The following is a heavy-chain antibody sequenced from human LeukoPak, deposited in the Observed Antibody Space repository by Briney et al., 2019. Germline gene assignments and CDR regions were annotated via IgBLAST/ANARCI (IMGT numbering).Heavy chain of an antibody. D-gene: IGHD6-13*01. CDR2: IYYSGST. V-gene: IGHV4-30-4*01. Sequence: SETLSLTCTVSGGSISNNIYYWSWLRQPPGKGLEWIGYIYYSGSTYYNPSLKSRVTISVDTSKNQFSLKLSSVTAADTAVYYCARVIAAAASFDYWGQGTLVTVSS. CDR1: GGSISNNIYY. J-gene: IGHJ4*02. CDR3: ARVIAAAASFDY.